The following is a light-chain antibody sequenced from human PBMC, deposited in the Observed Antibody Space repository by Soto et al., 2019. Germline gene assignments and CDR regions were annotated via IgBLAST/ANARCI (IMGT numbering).Light chain of an antibody. Sequence: EIVMTQSPATLSVSPGERATLSCRASQSVSSNLAWYQQKPGQAPRLLIYGASTRATGIPARFSGGGSGTEFTLTISSLQSEDFAVYYCQQYNNWPPPTFGGGTKVEIK. CDR3: QQYNNWPPPT. CDR2: GAS. J-gene: IGKJ4*01. CDR1: QSVSSN. V-gene: IGKV3-15*01.